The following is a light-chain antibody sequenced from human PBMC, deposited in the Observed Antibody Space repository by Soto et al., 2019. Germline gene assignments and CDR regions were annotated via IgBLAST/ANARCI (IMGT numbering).Light chain of an antibody. CDR3: QQYGSSPLT. Sequence: DIVLTQSPGTLSLSPGERATLSCMASQSVIGSQLDWYQQKPGQAPSVLIHAASRRATGIPDRFSGSGSGTEFTLTISRLEPEDFAVYYCQQYGSSPLTVGGGTKVEIK. V-gene: IGKV3-20*01. J-gene: IGKJ4*01. CDR1: QSVIGSQ. CDR2: AAS.